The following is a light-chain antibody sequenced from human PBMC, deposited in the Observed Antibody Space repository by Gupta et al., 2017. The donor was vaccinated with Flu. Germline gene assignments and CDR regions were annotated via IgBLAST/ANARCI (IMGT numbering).Light chain of an antibody. J-gene: IGKJ1*01. CDR1: QGISSY. CDR2: AAS. Sequence: PSFLSASVGDRVTITCRASQGISSYLAWYQQKPGKAPKLLIYAASTLQSGVPSRFSGSGSGTEFTLTISSLQPEDFATYYCQQLNSSPRTFGQGTKVENK. V-gene: IGKV1-9*01. CDR3: QQLNSSPRT.